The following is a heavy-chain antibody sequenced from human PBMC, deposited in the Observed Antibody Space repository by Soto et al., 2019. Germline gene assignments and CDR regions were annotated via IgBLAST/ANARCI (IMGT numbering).Heavy chain of an antibody. Sequence: QVQLVQSGAEVKKPGASVKVSCKASGYTFSSYGINWVRQAPGQGLEWLGWVSPYDGYTHYAQILQGRVSMTTDTSTKPAYMELRSLRSDDTAMYYCARGGYYDSSGARNYSFYGMNVWGQGTTVTVSS. CDR3: ARGGYYDSSGARNYSFYGMNV. J-gene: IGHJ6*02. CDR1: GYTFSSYG. V-gene: IGHV1-18*04. D-gene: IGHD3-22*01. CDR2: VSPYDGYT.